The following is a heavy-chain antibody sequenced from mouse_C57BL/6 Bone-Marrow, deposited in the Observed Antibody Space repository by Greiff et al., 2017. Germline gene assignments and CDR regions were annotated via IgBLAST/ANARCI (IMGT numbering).Heavy chain of an antibody. V-gene: IGHV2-2*01. Sequence: QVQLKESGPGLVQPSPSLSITCTVSGFSLTSYGVHWVRQSPGKGLEWLGVIWRGGSTDYNAAFISRLSISTDNSKSPVFFKMNSLQADDTAIYYCARKNFFYAMDYWGQGTSVTVSS. CDR1: GFSLTSYG. CDR3: ARKNFFYAMDY. CDR2: IWRGGST. J-gene: IGHJ4*01.